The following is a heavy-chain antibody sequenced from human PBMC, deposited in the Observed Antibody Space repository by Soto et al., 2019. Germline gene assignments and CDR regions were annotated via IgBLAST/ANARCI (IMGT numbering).Heavy chain of an antibody. Sequence: GGPLRLSCAASGFTFSDYYMSWIRQAPGKGLEWVSYISSSSSYTNYADSVKGRFTISRDNAKNSLYLQMNSLRAEDTAVYYCAREDDYVWGSYRPQGAFDIWGQGTMVTVSS. CDR2: ISSSSSYT. CDR1: GFTFSDYY. CDR3: AREDDYVWGSYRPQGAFDI. D-gene: IGHD3-16*02. V-gene: IGHV3-11*06. J-gene: IGHJ3*02.